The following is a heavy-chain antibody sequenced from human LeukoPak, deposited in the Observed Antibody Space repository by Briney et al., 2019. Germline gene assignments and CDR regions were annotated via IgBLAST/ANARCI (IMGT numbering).Heavy chain of an antibody. V-gene: IGHV3-23*01. CDR2: ISGSGGNT. D-gene: IGHD1-1*01. J-gene: IGHJ4*02. Sequence: PGGSLRLSCAASGFTFSNSAMSWVRQAPGKGLEWVSTISGSGGNTYYADSVKGRFTISRDNSKNALYPQMNSLRAEDTAVYYCAKVSIYNTGFYYFDYWGQGTLVTVSS. CDR1: GFTFSNSA. CDR3: AKVSIYNTGFYYFDY.